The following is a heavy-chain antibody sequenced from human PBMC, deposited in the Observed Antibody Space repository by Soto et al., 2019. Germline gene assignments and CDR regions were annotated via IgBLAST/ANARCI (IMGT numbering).Heavy chain of an antibody. D-gene: IGHD1-20*01. J-gene: IGHJ6*02. CDR1: AGSVSSGSYY. CDR2: IYYSGST. V-gene: IGHV4-61*01. Sequence: SETLSLTCTVSAGSVSSGSYYWSWVRQPPGKGLERIGYIYYSGSTNYNPSLKSRVTISVDTSKNQFSLKLSSLAAADTAVYYCARDLYNWSPALAQYYYYAMDVWGQGTTVTVSS. CDR3: ARDLYNWSPALAQYYYYAMDV.